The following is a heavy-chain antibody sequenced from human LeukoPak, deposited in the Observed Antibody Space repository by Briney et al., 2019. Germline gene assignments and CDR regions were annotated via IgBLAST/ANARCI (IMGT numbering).Heavy chain of an antibody. CDR1: GFTFSCYA. D-gene: IGHD3-22*01. CDR3: AKDSDSSAPPDAFDI. V-gene: IGHV3-23*01. CDR2: FSGSDGST. Sequence: GGSLRRSCAASGFTFSCYAMSWVPQAPGKGLEWVSAFSGSDGSTYYADSVKGRFTISRDNSKNTLYLQMNSLRAEDTAVYYCAKDSDSSAPPDAFDIWGQGTMVTVSS. J-gene: IGHJ3*02.